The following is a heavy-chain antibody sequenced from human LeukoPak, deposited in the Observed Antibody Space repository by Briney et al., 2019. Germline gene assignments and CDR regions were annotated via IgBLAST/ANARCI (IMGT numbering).Heavy chain of an antibody. J-gene: IGHJ4*02. CDR3: TGDRGAYNLYDY. Sequence: GGSLRLSCTASGFTFGDYAMSWIRQAPGKGLEWVGFIRSKAYGETADYAASVKGRFTISRDDSKAIAYLQMNSLKTEDTAVYHCTGDRGAYNLYDYWGQGTLVTVSS. CDR2: IRSKAYGETA. CDR1: GFTFGDYA. D-gene: IGHD1-1*01. V-gene: IGHV3-49*03.